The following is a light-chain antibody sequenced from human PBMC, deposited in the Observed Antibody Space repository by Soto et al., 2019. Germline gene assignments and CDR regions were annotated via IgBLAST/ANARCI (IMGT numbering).Light chain of an antibody. CDR2: KAS. CDR3: QQYNTYPLT. CDR1: QTISTW. J-gene: IGKJ4*01. Sequence: DIQMTQSPSTLSASVGDRVTITCRASQTISTWLAWYQQKPGKAPKILIYKASSLEGGVPSRFSGSGSGTEFNITISSLQPDDFATYYCQQYNTYPLTFGGGTTVDIK. V-gene: IGKV1-5*03.